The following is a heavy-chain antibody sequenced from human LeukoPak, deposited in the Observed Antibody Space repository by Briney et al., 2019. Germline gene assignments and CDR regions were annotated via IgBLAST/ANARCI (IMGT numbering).Heavy chain of an antibody. CDR1: GFIFGDYA. D-gene: IGHD6-25*01. Sequence: PGGSLRLSCAASGFIFGDYAVSWVRQAPGKGLEWVGFIRSRGYGGTTEYAASVRDRFIILRDDSKNIAYLQMNSLKTEDTAVYYCTSHPDSSGDFDSWGQGTLVTVSS. CDR3: TSHPDSSGDFDS. J-gene: IGHJ4*02. V-gene: IGHV3-49*04. CDR2: IRSRGYGGTT.